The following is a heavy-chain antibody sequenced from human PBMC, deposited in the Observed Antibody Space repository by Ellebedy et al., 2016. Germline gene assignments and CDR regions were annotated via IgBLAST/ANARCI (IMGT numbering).Heavy chain of an antibody. CDR2: ISSSSSYI. CDR3: AKLEGGYSYGFYYYYYYYMDV. J-gene: IGHJ6*03. D-gene: IGHD5-18*01. V-gene: IGHV3-23*01. Sequence: GESLKISXAASGFTFSSYAMSWVRQAPGKGLEWVSSISSSSSYIYYADSVKGRFTISRDNSKNTLYLQMNSLRAEDTAVYYCAKLEGGYSYGFYYYYYYYMDVWGKGTTVTVSS. CDR1: GFTFSSYA.